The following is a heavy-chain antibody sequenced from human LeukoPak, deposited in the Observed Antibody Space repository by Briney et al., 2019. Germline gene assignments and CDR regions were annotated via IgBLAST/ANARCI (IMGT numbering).Heavy chain of an antibody. J-gene: IGHJ4*02. CDR2: ISYDGSNK. D-gene: IGHD2-15*01. Sequence: GGSLRLSCAASGFTFSSYAMHWVRQAPGKGLEWVAVISYDGSNKYYADSVKGRFTISRDNSKNTLYLQMNSLRAEDTAVYYCARDIVDWGQGTLVTVSS. CDR3: ARDIVD. V-gene: IGHV3-30-3*01. CDR1: GFTFSSYA.